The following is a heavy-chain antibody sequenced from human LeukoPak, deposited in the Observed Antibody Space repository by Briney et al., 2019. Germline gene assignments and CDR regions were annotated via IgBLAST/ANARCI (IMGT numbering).Heavy chain of an antibody. Sequence: GGSLRLSCAASGFTFSSYAMSWVRQAPGKGLEWVSAIGGSGGSTYYADSVKGRFTISRDNSKNALYLQMNSLRAEDTAVYYCAKDRSLEWSYAFDIWGQGTMVTVSS. D-gene: IGHD3-3*01. V-gene: IGHV3-23*01. CDR3: AKDRSLEWSYAFDI. CDR1: GFTFSSYA. J-gene: IGHJ3*02. CDR2: IGGSGGST.